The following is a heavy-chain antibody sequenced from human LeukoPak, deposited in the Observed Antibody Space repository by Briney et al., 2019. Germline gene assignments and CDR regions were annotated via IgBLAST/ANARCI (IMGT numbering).Heavy chain of an antibody. Sequence: SETLSLTCAVSGGSISSGGYSWSWIRQPPGKGLEWIGYIYHSGSSYYNPSLKSRVTISVDRSKNQFSLKLSSVTAADTAVYYCARGVLDTAQTPHFDYWGQGTLVTVSS. J-gene: IGHJ4*02. V-gene: IGHV4-30-2*01. CDR1: GGSISSGGYS. D-gene: IGHD5-18*01. CDR3: ARGVLDTAQTPHFDY. CDR2: IYHSGSS.